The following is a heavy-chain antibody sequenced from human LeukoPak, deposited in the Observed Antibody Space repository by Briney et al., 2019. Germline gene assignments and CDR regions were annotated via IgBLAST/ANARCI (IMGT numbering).Heavy chain of an antibody. CDR1: GGSFSGYY. J-gene: IGHJ4*02. D-gene: IGHD3-3*01. V-gene: IGHV4-34*01. CDR3: ARCPYDFWSGYYGSYFDY. Sequence: SETLSLTCAVYGGSFSGYYWSWIRQPPGKGLEWIGEINHSGSTNYNPSLKSRVTISVDTSKNQFSLKLSSVTAADTAVYYCARCPYDFWSGYYGSYFDYWGQGTLVTVSS. CDR2: INHSGST.